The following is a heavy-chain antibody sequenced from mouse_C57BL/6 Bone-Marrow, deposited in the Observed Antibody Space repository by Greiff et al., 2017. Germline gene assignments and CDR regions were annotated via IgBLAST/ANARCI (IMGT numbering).Heavy chain of an antibody. Sequence: QVQLQQPGAELVKPGASVKMSCKASGYTFTSYWITWVKQRPGQGLEWIGDIYPTSGRTNYNEKFKSKAILTVDTSSRSAYMQLSSLTSEDSAVFSLARSVVLGRSFGFGYWGT. V-gene: IGHV1-55*01. CDR3: ARSVVLGRSFGFGY. D-gene: IGHD4-1*01. CDR2: IYPTSGRT. CDR1: GYTFTSYW. J-gene: IGHJ1*03.